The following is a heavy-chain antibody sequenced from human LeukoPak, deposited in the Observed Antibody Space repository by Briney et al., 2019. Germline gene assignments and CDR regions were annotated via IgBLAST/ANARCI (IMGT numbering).Heavy chain of an antibody. J-gene: IGHJ4*02. CDR1: GFTFSSYA. CDR3: AGLGGYDY. D-gene: IGHD3-16*01. Sequence: PVGSLRLSCAASGFTFSSYAISWVRQAPGKGLEWVSAISGSGGSTYYADSVKGRFTISRDNSKNTLYLQMNSLRAEDPAVYYCAGLGGYDYWGQGTLVTVSS. CDR2: ISGSGGST. V-gene: IGHV3-23*01.